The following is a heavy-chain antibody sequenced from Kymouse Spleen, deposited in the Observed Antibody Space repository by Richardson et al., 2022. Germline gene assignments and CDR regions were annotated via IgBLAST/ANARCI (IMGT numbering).Heavy chain of an antibody. D-gene: IGHD6-19*01. CDR3: AREAVAEDYYYYGMDV. CDR2: INHSGST. CDR1: GGSFSGYY. Sequence: QVQLQQWGAGLLKPSETLSLTCAVYGGSFSGYYWSWIRQPPGKGLEWIGEINHSGSTNYNPSLKSRVTISVDTSKNQFSLKLSSVTAADTAVYYCAREAVAEDYYYYGMDVWGQGTTVTVSS. J-gene: IGHJ6*02. V-gene: IGHV4-34*01.